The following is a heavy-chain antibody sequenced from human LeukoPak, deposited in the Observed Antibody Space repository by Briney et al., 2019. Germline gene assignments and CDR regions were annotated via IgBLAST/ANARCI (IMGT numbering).Heavy chain of an antibody. J-gene: IGHJ4*02. CDR1: GFTFSSYW. V-gene: IGHV3-7*01. Sequence: GGSLRLSCAASGFTFSSYWMSWVRQAPGKGLEWVANIKQDGSEKYYVDSVKGRFTISRDNAKNSLYLQMNSLRAEDTAVYCCARDSGDSGYDYFYCENMRNFDYWGQGTLVTVSS. D-gene: IGHD5-12*01. CDR3: ARDSGDSGYDYFYCENMRNFDY. CDR2: IKQDGSEK.